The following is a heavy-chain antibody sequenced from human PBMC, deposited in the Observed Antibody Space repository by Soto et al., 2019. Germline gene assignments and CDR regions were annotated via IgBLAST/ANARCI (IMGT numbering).Heavy chain of an antibody. CDR3: AKDLGLNRFLEPHEGGMDV. CDR1: GGSISSGGYY. V-gene: IGHV4-31*03. CDR2: IYYSGST. Sequence: SETLSLTCTVSGGSISSGGYYWSWIRQHPGKGLEWIGYIYYSGSTYYNPSLKSRVTISVDTSKNQFSLKLSSVTAADTAVYYCAKDLGLNRFLEPHEGGMDVWGQGTTVTVSS. J-gene: IGHJ6*02. D-gene: IGHD3-3*01.